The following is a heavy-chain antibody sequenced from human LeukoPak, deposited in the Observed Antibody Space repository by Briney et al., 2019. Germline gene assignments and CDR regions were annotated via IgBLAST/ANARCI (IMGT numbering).Heavy chain of an antibody. Sequence: GGSLRLSCAASGFIFSSDDMNWVRQAPGTGLDWVSGITGGGDNTFYADSVKGRFTISRDNSKNTLYLQMNSLRAEDTAVYYCANDFDYWGQGTLVTVSS. J-gene: IGHJ4*02. CDR1: GFIFSSDD. CDR2: ITGGGDNT. CDR3: ANDFDY. V-gene: IGHV3-23*01.